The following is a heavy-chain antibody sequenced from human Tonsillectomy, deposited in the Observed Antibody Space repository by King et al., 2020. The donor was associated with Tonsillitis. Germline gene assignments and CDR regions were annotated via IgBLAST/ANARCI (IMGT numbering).Heavy chain of an antibody. D-gene: IGHD6-19*01. V-gene: IGHV4-34*01. CDR3: AGQWLAEVWFGP. CDR2: INHRGVT. Sequence: VQPQQWGAGLLKPSETLSLTCVVYGEPFNGYFWSWIRQSPGKGLEWIGDINHRGVTTYNPSLRGRLAMSVDTSKNHFSLKLNSVTAADTAVYYCAGQWLAEVWFGPWGQGTPVTVSS. CDR1: GEPFNGYF. J-gene: IGHJ5*02.